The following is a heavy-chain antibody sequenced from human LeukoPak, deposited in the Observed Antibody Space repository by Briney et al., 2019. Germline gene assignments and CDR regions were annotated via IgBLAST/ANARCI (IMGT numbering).Heavy chain of an antibody. CDR3: ARYGGSPSNYFGL. CDR1: GGSISGYY. J-gene: IGHJ4*02. V-gene: IGHV4-59*08. CDR2: IYYTGST. Sequence: PSETLSLTCTVSGGSISGYYWSWIRQPPGKGLEWIGCIYYTGSTYYNPSLQSRVTISVDTSKNHFSLKLSSVTAADTAVYYCARYGGSPSNYFGLWGQGTLITVSS. D-gene: IGHD1-26*01.